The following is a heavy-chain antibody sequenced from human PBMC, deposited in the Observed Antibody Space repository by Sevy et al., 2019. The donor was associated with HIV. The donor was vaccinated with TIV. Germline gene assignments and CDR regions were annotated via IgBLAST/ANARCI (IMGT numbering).Heavy chain of an antibody. CDR1: GFTFSSYD. CDR3: ARDLPGDTRMDV. Sequence: GGSLRLSCAASGFTFSSYDMNWVRQAPGRGLEWVSYISSSRSSIYYADSVKGRFTISRDNPKNSLYLEMSSLRVEDTAVYYCARDLPGDTRMDVWGQGTTVTVSS. CDR2: ISSSRSSI. J-gene: IGHJ6*02. D-gene: IGHD3-22*01. V-gene: IGHV3-48*03.